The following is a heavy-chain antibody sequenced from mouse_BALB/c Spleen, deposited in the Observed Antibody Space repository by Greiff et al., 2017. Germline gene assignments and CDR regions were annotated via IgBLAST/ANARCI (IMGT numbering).Heavy chain of an antibody. CDR3: ARGDYYGSSSFAD. J-gene: IGHJ3*01. V-gene: IGHV1-14*01. Sequence: VQLHQSGPELVKPGASVKMSCKASGSTFTSYVMHWVKQKPGPGLEWIGYINPYNDGTKYNEKFKGKATLTSDKSSSTAYMELSSLTSEDSAVYYCARGDYYGSSSFADWGQGTLVTVSA. CDR1: GSTFTSYV. CDR2: INPYNDGT. D-gene: IGHD1-1*01.